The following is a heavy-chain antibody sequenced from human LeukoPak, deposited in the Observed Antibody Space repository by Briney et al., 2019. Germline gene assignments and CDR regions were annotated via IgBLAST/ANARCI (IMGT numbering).Heavy chain of an antibody. CDR3: ARDSFDYDILTGNYNWFDP. V-gene: IGHV3-48*03. J-gene: IGHJ5*02. Sequence: PGGSLRLSCAASGFTFSSYEMNWVRQAPGQGLEWVSYISSSGSTIYYADSVKGRFTISRDNAKNSLYLQMNSLRAEDTAVYYCARDSFDYDILTGNYNWFDPWGQGTLVTVSS. CDR2: ISSSGSTI. D-gene: IGHD3-9*01. CDR1: GFTFSSYE.